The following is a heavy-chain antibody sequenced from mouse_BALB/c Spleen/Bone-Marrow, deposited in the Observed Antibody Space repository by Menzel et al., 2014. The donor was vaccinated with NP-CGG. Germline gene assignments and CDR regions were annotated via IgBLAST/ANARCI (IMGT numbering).Heavy chain of an antibody. Sequence: VQLQQSGPELVKPGASVKMSCKASGYTFTSYVMHWVKQKPGQGLEWIGYINPYNDGTKYNEKFKGKATLTSDKSSSPAYMELSSLTSWDSAVYYCSSPYYRYDGFAYWGQGTLVTVSA. V-gene: IGHV1-14*01. CDR1: GYTFTSYV. J-gene: IGHJ3*01. CDR3: SSPYYRYDGFAY. CDR2: INPYNDGT. D-gene: IGHD2-14*01.